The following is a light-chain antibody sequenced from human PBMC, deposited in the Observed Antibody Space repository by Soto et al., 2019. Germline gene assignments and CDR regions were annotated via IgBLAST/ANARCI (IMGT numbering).Light chain of an antibody. V-gene: IGLV2-23*02. CDR3: CAYAVSDTVL. Sequence: QSALTQPASVSGSPGQSITISCTGTSSDVGGYYRVSWYQQHPGKAPKLLIYEVNERPSGVSNRFSGSKSANMASLTISGLQDEDEDDYYCCAYAVSDTVLFGGGTKLTVL. J-gene: IGLJ2*01. CDR1: SSDVGGYYR. CDR2: EVN.